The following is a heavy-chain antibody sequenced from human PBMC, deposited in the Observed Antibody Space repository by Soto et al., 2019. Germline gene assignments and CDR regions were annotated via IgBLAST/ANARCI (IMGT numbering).Heavy chain of an antibody. V-gene: IGHV4-59*08. J-gene: IGHJ6*03. CDR2: IYYSGST. CDR1: GGSISSYY. D-gene: IGHD6-25*01. CDR3: ARIAAASKYMDV. Sequence: SETLSLTCTVSGGSISSYYWSWIRQPPGKGLEWIGYIYYSGSTNYNPSLKSRVTISVDTSKNQISLKLSSVTAADTAVYYCARIAAASKYMDVWGKGSTVTVSS.